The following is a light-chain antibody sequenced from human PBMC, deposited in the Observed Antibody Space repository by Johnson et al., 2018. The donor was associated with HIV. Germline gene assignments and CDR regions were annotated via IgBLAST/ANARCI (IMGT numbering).Light chain of an antibody. J-gene: IGLJ1*01. CDR2: ENN. CDR1: SSNIGNNF. Sequence: HSVLTQPPSVSAATGQKVTISCSGSSSNIGNNFVSWYQQFPGTAPKLLIYENNKRPSGIPDRFSGSKSGTSATLGITGLQTGDEADYYCGTWDSSLSAYVFGNGTKVTVL. CDR3: GTWDSSLSAYV. V-gene: IGLV1-51*02.